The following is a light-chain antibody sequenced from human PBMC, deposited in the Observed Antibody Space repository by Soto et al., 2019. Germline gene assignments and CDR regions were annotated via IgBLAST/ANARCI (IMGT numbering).Light chain of an antibody. CDR3: MQPVQAPPT. V-gene: IGKV2-28*01. Sequence: DPVMTQSPLSLPVTPGEPASISCKSSQSLLHSNGYNYVDWYLQKPGQSPQLLISLASNRASGVHNRFSGSGAGIDFTLKISTVEAEDVGVYYCMQPVQAPPTFGQGTKVEIK. CDR2: LAS. CDR1: QSLLHSNGYNY. J-gene: IGKJ1*01.